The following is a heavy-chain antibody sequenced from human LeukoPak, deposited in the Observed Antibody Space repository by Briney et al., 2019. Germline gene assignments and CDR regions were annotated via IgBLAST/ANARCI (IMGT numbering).Heavy chain of an antibody. CDR3: ARDRGSGSYEGYYFDY. D-gene: IGHD3-10*01. J-gene: IGHJ4*02. Sequence: QPGGSLRLSCVASGFTFSGYGMHWVRQAPGKGLEWVAIIWYDGNKKYYADSVKGRFTISRDNSKNTLYLQMNSLRAEDTAVYYCARDRGSGSYEGYYFDYWGQGTLDTVSS. CDR2: IWYDGNKK. CDR1: GFTFSGYG. V-gene: IGHV3-33*01.